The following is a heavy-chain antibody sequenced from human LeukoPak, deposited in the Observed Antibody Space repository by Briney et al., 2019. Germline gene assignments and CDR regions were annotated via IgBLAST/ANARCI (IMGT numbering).Heavy chain of an antibody. J-gene: IGHJ4*02. V-gene: IGHV4-34*01. CDR1: VGSFSGYY. CDR2: INHSGST. CDR3: ARGEGSVVVNYYFDY. D-gene: IGHD2-2*01. Sequence: SETLSLTCAVYVGSFSGYYWSWIRQPPGKGLEWIGEINHSGSTNYNSSLKSRVTISVDTSKNQFSLKLSSVTAADTAVYYCARGEGSVVVNYYFDYWGQGTLVTVSS.